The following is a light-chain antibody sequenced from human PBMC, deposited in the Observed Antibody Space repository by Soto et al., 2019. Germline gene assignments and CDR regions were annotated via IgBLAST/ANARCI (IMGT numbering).Light chain of an antibody. Sequence: DIQMTQSPSSLSASLGDRVTLTCRASENIDNYLNWYQQEQGEAPKLLIYATSTLQSGVPSRFSGSGSGTEFTLTISSLQAEDFATYFCQESYTTYAVTFGGGTKVDIK. V-gene: IGKV1-39*01. CDR1: ENIDNY. J-gene: IGKJ4*01. CDR2: ATS. CDR3: QESYTTYAVT.